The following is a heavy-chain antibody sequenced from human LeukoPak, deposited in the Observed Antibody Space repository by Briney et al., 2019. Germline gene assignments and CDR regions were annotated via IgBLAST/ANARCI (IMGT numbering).Heavy chain of an antibody. J-gene: IGHJ4*02. CDR3: ATKGDSYGYYFDY. Sequence: GGSLRLSCAASGLTFSSYWMSWVRQAPGKGLEWVANIKQDGSEKYYVDSVKGRFTISRDNAKNSLYLQMNSLRAEDTAVYYCATKGDSYGYYFDYWGQGTLVTVSS. D-gene: IGHD5-18*01. CDR2: IKQDGSEK. V-gene: IGHV3-7*01. CDR1: GLTFSSYW.